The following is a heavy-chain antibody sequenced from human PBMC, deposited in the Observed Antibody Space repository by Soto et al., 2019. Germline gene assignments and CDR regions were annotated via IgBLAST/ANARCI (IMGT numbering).Heavy chain of an antibody. CDR1: GYTFTSYG. D-gene: IGHD4-17*01. J-gene: IGHJ4*02. CDR3: ARDDTETTSNHGFYY. CDR2: ISAYNGNT. Sequence: QVQLVQSGAEVKNPGASVKVSCKASGYTFTSYGISWVRQAPGQGLEWLGWISAYNGNTNYAQKLQGRVTMTTDTSTSTAYMELRSLRSDDTAVYYCARDDTETTSNHGFYYWGQGTLVTVAS. V-gene: IGHV1-18*01.